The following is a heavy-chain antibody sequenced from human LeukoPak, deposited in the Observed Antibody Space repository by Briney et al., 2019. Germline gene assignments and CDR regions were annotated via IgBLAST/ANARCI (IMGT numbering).Heavy chain of an antibody. D-gene: IGHD1-1*01. V-gene: IGHV3-23*01. J-gene: IGHJ4*02. CDR3: GKGYRYFDY. Sequence: GGSLRLSCAASGFTFSSYAMSWVRQAPGKGLEWVSAISGSGGSTYYADSVKGRFTISRDNSKNTLYLQINSLRAEEPGVYYCGKGYRYFDYWGQGTLVTVSS. CDR1: GFTFSSYA. CDR2: ISGSGGST.